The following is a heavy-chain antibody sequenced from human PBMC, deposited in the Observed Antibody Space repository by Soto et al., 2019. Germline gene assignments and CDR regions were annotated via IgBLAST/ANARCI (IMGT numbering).Heavy chain of an antibody. CDR3: AKSGCSSTSCYISDRYYYYGMDV. J-gene: IGHJ6*02. CDR2: IIPIFGTA. Sequence: SVKVSCKASGVTFSSYAISWVRQAPGQGLEWMGGIIPIFGTANYAQKFQGRVTITADESTSTAYMELSSLRSEDTAVYYCAKSGCSSTSCYISDRYYYYGMDVWGQGTTVTVSS. D-gene: IGHD2-2*02. CDR1: GVTFSSYA. V-gene: IGHV1-69*13.